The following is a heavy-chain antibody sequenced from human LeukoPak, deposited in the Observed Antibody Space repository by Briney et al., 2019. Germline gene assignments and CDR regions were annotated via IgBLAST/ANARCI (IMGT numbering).Heavy chain of an antibody. D-gene: IGHD2-21*01. CDR1: GGTFISYA. Sequence: ASVKVSCKASGGTFISYAISWVRQAPGQGLEWMGRIIPILGIANYAQKFQGRVTITADKSTSTAYMELSSLRSEDTAVYYCARDGRDCGGDCYSGSYFDYWGQGTLVTVSS. CDR2: IIPILGIA. J-gene: IGHJ4*02. CDR3: ARDGRDCGGDCYSGSYFDY. V-gene: IGHV1-69*04.